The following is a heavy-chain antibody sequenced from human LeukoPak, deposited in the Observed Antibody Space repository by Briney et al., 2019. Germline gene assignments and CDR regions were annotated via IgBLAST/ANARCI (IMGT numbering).Heavy chain of an antibody. J-gene: IGHJ4*02. CDR3: ARVDY. Sequence: GGSLRLSCAASGFTFSSYAMHWVRQAPGKGLEYVSVISSNGGNIYYANSVKGRFTISRDNSKNTLYLQMGSLRPEDMAVYYCARVDYWGQGTLVTVSS. CDR1: GFTFSSYA. V-gene: IGHV3-64*01. CDR2: ISSNGGNI.